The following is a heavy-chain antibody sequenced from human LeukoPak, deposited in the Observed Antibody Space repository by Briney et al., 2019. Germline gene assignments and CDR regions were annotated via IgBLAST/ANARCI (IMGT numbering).Heavy chain of an antibody. CDR2: IYYSVTT. Sequence: PSETLSLTCTVSGGSINSGDYYWNWIRQPPGKGLEWIGYIYYSVTTYYNPSLKSRVTISVDTSKNQFSLKLSSVTAADTAVYYCARDLGSSWFDYWGQGTLVTVSS. J-gene: IGHJ4*02. V-gene: IGHV4-30-4*08. CDR3: ARDLGSSWFDY. D-gene: IGHD6-13*01. CDR1: GGSINSGDYY.